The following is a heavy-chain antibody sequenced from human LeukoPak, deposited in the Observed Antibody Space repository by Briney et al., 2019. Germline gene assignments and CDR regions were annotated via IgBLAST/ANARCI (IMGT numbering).Heavy chain of an antibody. V-gene: IGHV3-74*01. D-gene: IGHD3-22*01. CDR2: IYSDAT. CDR3: ARESYGSSGYYYGGGFDY. CDR1: GFTFSSYW. Sequence: GGSLRLSCAASGFTFSSYWIHWVRQAPGKGVVWVSRIYSDATYYADSVKGRFTISRDNAKNTLYLQMNSLRAEDTAVYYCARESYGSSGYYYGGGFDYWGQGTLVTVSS. J-gene: IGHJ4*02.